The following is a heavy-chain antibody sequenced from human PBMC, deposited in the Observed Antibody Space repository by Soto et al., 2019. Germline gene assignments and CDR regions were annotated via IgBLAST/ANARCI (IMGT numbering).Heavy chain of an antibody. CDR1: GGSIGSYY. D-gene: IGHD7-27*01. V-gene: IGHV4-4*07. J-gene: IGHJ4*02. CDR3: ARSSGALPIGY. Sequence: KLRETLSLTCTASGGSIGSYYWSWIRRPAGKGLEWIGRLYTRGGTNYNPSLRSRVTMSVDTSKNQFCLNLCSVTAPKTAVYYCARSSGALPIGYWGQGTLVTVSS. CDR2: LYTRGGT.